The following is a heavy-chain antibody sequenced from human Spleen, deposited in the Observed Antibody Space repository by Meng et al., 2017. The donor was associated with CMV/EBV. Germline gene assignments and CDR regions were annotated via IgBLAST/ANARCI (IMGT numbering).Heavy chain of an antibody. V-gene: IGHV1-8*02. D-gene: IGHD6-25*01. CDR1: GYTFTSYG. CDR3: ARGLGSSGTPPDY. Sequence: QVQLVQSGAEVKKPGASVKVSCKASGYTFTSYGISWVRQAPGQGLEWMGWMNPNSGNTGYAQKFQGRVTMTRDTSISTAYMELSSLRSEDTAVYCCARGLGSSGTPPDYWGQGTLVTVSS. CDR2: MNPNSGNT. J-gene: IGHJ4*02.